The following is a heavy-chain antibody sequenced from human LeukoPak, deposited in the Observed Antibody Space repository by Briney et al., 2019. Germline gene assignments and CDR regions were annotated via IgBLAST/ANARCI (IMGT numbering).Heavy chain of an antibody. Sequence: GGSLRLSCAASGFTFSSYGMHWVRQAPGKGLEWVAFIRYDGSNKYYADSVKGRFTISRDNSKNTLYLQMNSLRAEDTAVYYCARSGLEWLLSPFDYWGQGTLVTVSS. CDR1: GFTFSSYG. V-gene: IGHV3-30*02. J-gene: IGHJ4*02. D-gene: IGHD3-3*01. CDR3: ARSGLEWLLSPFDY. CDR2: IRYDGSNK.